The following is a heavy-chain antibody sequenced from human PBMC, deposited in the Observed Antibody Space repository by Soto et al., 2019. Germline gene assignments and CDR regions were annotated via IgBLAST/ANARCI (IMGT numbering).Heavy chain of an antibody. V-gene: IGHV3-30*04. CDR3: ARGAGAYSSSWYYFDY. J-gene: IGHJ4*02. Sequence: GGSLRLSCAASGFTFSSYAMHWVRQAPGKGLEWVAVISYDGSNKYYADSVKGRFTISKDHSKNTMYLQMNSLRAEATALYYCARGAGAYSSSWYYFDYRGQGTLVTVSS. CDR2: ISYDGSNK. D-gene: IGHD6-13*01. CDR1: GFTFSSYA.